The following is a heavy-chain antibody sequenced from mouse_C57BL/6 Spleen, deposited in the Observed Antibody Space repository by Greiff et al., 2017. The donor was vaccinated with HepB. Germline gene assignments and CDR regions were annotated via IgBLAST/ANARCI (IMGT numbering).Heavy chain of an antibody. CDR3: ARPSITTVVATDWYFDV. CDR2: ISSGGSYT. V-gene: IGHV5-6*01. D-gene: IGHD1-1*01. Sequence: EVHLVESGGDLVKPGGSLKLSCAASGFTFSSYGMSWVRQTPDKRLEWVATISSGGSYTYYPDSVKGRFTISRDNAKNTLYLQMSSLKSEDTAMYYCARPSITTVVATDWYFDVWGTGTTVTVSS. J-gene: IGHJ1*03. CDR1: GFTFSSYG.